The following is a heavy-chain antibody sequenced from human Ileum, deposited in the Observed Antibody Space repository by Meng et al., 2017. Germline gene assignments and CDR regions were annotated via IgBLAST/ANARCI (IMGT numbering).Heavy chain of an antibody. J-gene: IGHJ4*02. V-gene: IGHV1-2*06. CDR1: GYTFTDYY. CDR3: ARAGSSTSPPRDY. CDR2: INPNSGAT. Sequence: QGQLAQSGAEVKKPGASVKVSCKASGYTFTDYYIHWVRQAPGQGLEWMGRINPNSGATNYAQKFQGRVTLTSDTSISTVYMELSRLRSDDTAVYFCARAGSSTSPPRDYWGQGTLVTVSS. D-gene: IGHD3-10*01.